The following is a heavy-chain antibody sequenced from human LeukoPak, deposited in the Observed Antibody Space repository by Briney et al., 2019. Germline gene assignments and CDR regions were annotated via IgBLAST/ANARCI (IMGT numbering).Heavy chain of an antibody. V-gene: IGHV6-1*01. Sequence: SQTLSLTCAISGDSVSSNSAAWNWIRQSPSRGLEWLGRTYYRSKWYNDYAVSVKSRITINPDTSKNQFSLQLNFVTPEDTAVYYCAREEFILGYFDWPRRNFDYWGQGTLVTVSS. CDR1: GDSVSSNSAA. D-gene: IGHD3-9*01. CDR2: TYYRSKWYN. J-gene: IGHJ4*02. CDR3: AREEFILGYFDWPRRNFDY.